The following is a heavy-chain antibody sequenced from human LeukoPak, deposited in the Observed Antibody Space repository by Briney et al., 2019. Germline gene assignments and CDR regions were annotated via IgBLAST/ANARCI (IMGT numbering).Heavy chain of an antibody. CDR2: ISSSGSTI. CDR1: GLTFSDYY. J-gene: IGHJ4*02. V-gene: IGHV3-11*04. Sequence: PGGSLRLSCEASGLTFSDYYMSWIRQAPGKGLEWVSYISSSGSTIYYADSVKGRFTISRDNAKNSLYLQMNSLRAEDTAVYYCARAEGAAAGTYYFDYWGQGTLVTVSS. CDR3: ARAEGAAAGTYYFDY. D-gene: IGHD6-13*01.